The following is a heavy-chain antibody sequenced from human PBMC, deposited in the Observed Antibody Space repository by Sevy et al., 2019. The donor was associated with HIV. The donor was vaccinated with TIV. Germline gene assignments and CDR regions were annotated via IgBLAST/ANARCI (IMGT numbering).Heavy chain of an antibody. CDR2: ISRSGGST. CDR1: GFTFSNYA. J-gene: IGHJ6*02. CDR3: AKVDVVVPVADYGLDV. Sequence: GGSLRLSCAASGFTFSNYAMTWVRQAPGKGLEWVSSISRSGGSTYYADSVKGRFTISRDNSKNTLYVQMNSLRAEDTALYYCAKVDVVVPVADYGLDVWGQGTTVTVSS. D-gene: IGHD2-2*01. V-gene: IGHV3-23*01.